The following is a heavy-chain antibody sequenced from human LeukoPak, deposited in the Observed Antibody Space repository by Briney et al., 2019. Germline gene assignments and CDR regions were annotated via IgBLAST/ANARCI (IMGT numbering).Heavy chain of an antibody. CDR2: IATDGGGT. V-gene: IGHV3-64D*09. CDR1: GLTLSTYA. Sequence: GGSLRLSCSGSGLTLSTYAMHWVRQAPGKGLEYVSAIATDGGGTYYADSVKGRFTISRDKSKNTLYLQMRSLRAEDTAVYYCMTGDTSGYWGQGTLVTVSS. J-gene: IGHJ4*02. CDR3: MTGDTSGY. D-gene: IGHD7-27*01.